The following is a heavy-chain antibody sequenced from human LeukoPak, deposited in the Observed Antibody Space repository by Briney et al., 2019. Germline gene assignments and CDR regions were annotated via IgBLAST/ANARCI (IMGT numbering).Heavy chain of an antibody. D-gene: IGHD5-12*01. J-gene: IGHJ4*02. Sequence: SETLSLTCTVSGYSISSGYYWGWIRQPPGKGLEWTGSIDHSGSTKYNPSLKSRITISVDTSKNQFSLEVSSVTAADTAVYYCARGGYSGLDYSIWGQGTLVTVSS. V-gene: IGHV4-38-2*02. CDR2: IDHSGST. CDR1: GYSISSGYY. CDR3: ARGGYSGLDYSI.